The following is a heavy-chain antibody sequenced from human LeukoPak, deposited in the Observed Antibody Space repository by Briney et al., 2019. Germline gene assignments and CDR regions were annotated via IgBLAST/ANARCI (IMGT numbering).Heavy chain of an antibody. D-gene: IGHD2-2*01. CDR2: INPDGSEE. J-gene: IGHJ4*02. Sequence: PGESLRLSCAASGFTFSSYWMTWVRQAPGKGLEWVAHINPDGSEEYYVDSVKGRFAISRDSAKNSLYLQMNSLRAEDTAVYYCASLSGPAAPFDYWGQGTLVTVSS. CDR3: ASLSGPAAPFDY. V-gene: IGHV3-7*01. CDR1: GFTFSSYW.